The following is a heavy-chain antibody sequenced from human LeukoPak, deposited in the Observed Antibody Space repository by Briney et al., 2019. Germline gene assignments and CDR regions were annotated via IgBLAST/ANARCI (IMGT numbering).Heavy chain of an antibody. CDR1: GYTFNHYG. Sequence: ASVKVSCKASGYTFNHYGISWVRQAPGQGLEWMGIINPSGGSTSYAQKFQGRVTMTRDTSTSTVYMELSSLRSEDTAVYYCARRYSSGWSHFDYWGQGTLVTVSS. CDR3: ARRYSSGWSHFDY. J-gene: IGHJ4*02. D-gene: IGHD6-19*01. CDR2: INPSGGST. V-gene: IGHV1-46*02.